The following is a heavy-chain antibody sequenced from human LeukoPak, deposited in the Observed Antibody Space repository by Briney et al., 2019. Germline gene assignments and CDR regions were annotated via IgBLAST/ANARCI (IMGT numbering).Heavy chain of an antibody. J-gene: IGHJ4*02. V-gene: IGHV4-39*07. D-gene: IGHD6-13*01. CDR1: GGSISSSSYY. CDR2: IYYSGST. CDR3: ARVHWGAAAGTTFDY. Sequence: PSETLSLTCTVSGGSISSSSYYWGWIRQPPGKGLEWIGSIYYSGSTYYNPSLKSRVTISVDTSKNQFSLKLSSVTAADTAVYYCARVHWGAAAGTTFDYWGQGTLVTVSS.